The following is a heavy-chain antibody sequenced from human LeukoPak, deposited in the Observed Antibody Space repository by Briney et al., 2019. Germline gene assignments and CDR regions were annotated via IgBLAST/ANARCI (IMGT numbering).Heavy chain of an antibody. CDR1: GGTFISYA. D-gene: IGHD3-22*01. V-gene: IGHV1-69*06. Sequence: SVKVSCKASGGTFISYAISWVRQAPGQGLEWMGGIIPIFGTANYAQKFQGRVTITADKSTSTAYMELSSLRSEDTAVYYCARYYYDSSGYYSGYFDYWGQGTLVTVSS. CDR2: IIPIFGTA. J-gene: IGHJ4*02. CDR3: ARYYYDSSGYYSGYFDY.